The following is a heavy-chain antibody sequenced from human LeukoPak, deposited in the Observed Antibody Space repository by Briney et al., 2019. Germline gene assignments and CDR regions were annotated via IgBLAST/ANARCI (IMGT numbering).Heavy chain of an antibody. CDR3: ARVDTAMVTGVISYYYYMDV. J-gene: IGHJ6*03. Sequence: SVKVSCKASGGTFSSYAISWVRQAPGQGLEWMGGIIPIFGTANYAQKFQGRVTITTDESTSTAYMELSSLRSEDTAVYYCARVDTAMVTGVISYYYYMDVWGKGTSVTVSS. CDR2: IIPIFGTA. CDR1: GGTFSSYA. D-gene: IGHD5-18*01. V-gene: IGHV1-69*05.